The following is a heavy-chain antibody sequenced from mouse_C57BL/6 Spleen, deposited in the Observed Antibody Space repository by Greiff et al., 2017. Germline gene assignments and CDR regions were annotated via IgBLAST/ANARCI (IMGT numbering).Heavy chain of an antibody. J-gene: IGHJ3*01. CDR3: AREGYDWFAY. CDR2: INPNNGGT. CDR1: GYTFTDYY. V-gene: IGHV1-26*01. D-gene: IGHD2-2*01. Sequence: EVKLQQSGPELVKPGASVKISCKASGYTFTDYYMNWVKQSHGKSLEWIGDINPNNGGTSYNQKFKGKATLTVDKSSSTAYMELRSLTSEDSAVYYCAREGYDWFAYWGQGTLVTVSA.